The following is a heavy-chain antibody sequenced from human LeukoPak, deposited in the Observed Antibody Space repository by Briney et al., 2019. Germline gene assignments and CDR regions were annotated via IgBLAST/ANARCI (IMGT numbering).Heavy chain of an antibody. J-gene: IGHJ4*02. V-gene: IGHV5-51*01. CDR2: IYPGDSDT. Sequence: KGGESLKISCKGSGHSFTSYWIGWVRQLPGRGLEWMGIIYPGDSDTRYSPSFQGQVTISADKSIRNAYLQWSSLKASDTAMYYCARGSSGYTYGFDYWGQGTLVTVSS. D-gene: IGHD5-18*01. CDR1: GHSFTSYW. CDR3: ARGSSGYTYGFDY.